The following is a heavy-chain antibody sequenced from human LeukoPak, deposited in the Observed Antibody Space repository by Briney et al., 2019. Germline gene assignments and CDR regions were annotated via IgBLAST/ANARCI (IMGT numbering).Heavy chain of an antibody. Sequence: GGSLRLSCAASGFTFSSYSMSWVRQAPGKGLEWVSYISSSSSTIYYADSVKGRFTISRDNAKNSLYLQMNSLRAEDTAVYYCASPMTTVTTGESGAFDIWGQGTMVTVSS. V-gene: IGHV3-48*01. CDR2: ISSSSSTI. CDR1: GFTFSSYS. CDR3: ASPMTTVTTGESGAFDI. J-gene: IGHJ3*02. D-gene: IGHD4-17*01.